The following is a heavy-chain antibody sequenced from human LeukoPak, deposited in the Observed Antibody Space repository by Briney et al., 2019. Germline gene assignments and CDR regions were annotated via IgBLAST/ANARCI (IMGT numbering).Heavy chain of an antibody. CDR3: ARLDSSGRYAHHYFDY. V-gene: IGHV4-59*01. CDR2: IYYSGST. D-gene: IGHD6-19*01. J-gene: IGHJ4*02. CDR1: GGSISSYY. Sequence: SETLSLTCTVSGGSISSYYWSWIRQPPGKGLEWIGYIYYSGSTNYNPSLKSRVTISVDTSKNQFSLKLSSVTAADTAVYYCARLDSSGRYAHHYFDYWGRGTLVTVSS.